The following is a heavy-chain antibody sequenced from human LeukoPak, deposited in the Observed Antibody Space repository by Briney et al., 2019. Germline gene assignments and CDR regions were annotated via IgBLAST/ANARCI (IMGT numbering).Heavy chain of an antibody. J-gene: IGHJ2*01. CDR2: ISWNSGSL. D-gene: IGHD3-3*01. V-gene: IGHV3-9*01. Sequence: PGRSLRLSCAASGFTFDDYAMHWVRQAPGKGLEWVSGISWNSGSLGYADSVKGRFTISRDNAKNSLYLQMNSLRADDTAFYYCAKDISVGSSYQGWYFDLWGRGTLVPVSS. CDR1: GFTFDDYA. CDR3: AKDISVGSSYQGWYFDL.